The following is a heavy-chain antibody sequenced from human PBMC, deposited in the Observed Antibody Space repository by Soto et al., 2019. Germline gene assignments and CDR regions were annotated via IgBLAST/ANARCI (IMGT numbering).Heavy chain of an antibody. D-gene: IGHD1-20*01. CDR2: VSGSGGST. CDR3: AKPPDYNWNDY. CDR1: GFTFSSYA. Sequence: EVQLLESGGGLVQPGGSPRLSCAASGFTFSSYAMSWVRQAPGKGLEWISAVSGSGGSTYYADSVKGRFTISRDNSKDTLYLQMNNLRAEDTAVYYCAKPPDYNWNDYWGQGTLVTVSS. J-gene: IGHJ4*02. V-gene: IGHV3-23*01.